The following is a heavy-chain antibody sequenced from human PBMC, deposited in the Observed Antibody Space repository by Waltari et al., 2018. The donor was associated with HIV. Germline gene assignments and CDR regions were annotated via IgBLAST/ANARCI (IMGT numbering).Heavy chain of an antibody. Sequence: EVQLEESGGALLQPGGSLRLSCAASGFRFDDYTMNWVRQAPGKGLEWFSLISWDGRNIQYADSVKGRFTVSRDNSKHSLSLQMNSLRTEDTALYYCAKGLPITFWGQGTTVTVSS. CDR3: AKGLPITF. D-gene: IGHD5-18*01. CDR1: GFRFDDYT. J-gene: IGHJ6*02. CDR2: ISWDGRNI. V-gene: IGHV3-43*01.